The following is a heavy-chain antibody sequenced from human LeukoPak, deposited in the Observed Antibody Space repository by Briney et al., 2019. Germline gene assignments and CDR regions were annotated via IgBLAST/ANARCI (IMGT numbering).Heavy chain of an antibody. CDR2: INTYTGNP. Sequence: GASVKVSCKASGYTFTSYAMNWVRQAPGQGLEWMGWINTYTGNPTYAQGFTGRFVFSLDTSVSTAYLQISSLKAEDTAVYYCARSDTGGWIQLWPPHFDYWGQGTLVTVSS. CDR3: ARSDTGGWIQLWPPHFDY. D-gene: IGHD5-18*01. V-gene: IGHV7-4-1*02. CDR1: GYTFTSYA. J-gene: IGHJ4*02.